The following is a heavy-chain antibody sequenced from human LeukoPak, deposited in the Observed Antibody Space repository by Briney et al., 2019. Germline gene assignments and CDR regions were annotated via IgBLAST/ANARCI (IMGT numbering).Heavy chain of an antibody. D-gene: IGHD6-13*01. J-gene: IGHJ4*02. CDR2: ISSSSSTI. V-gene: IGHV3-48*01. CDR1: GFTFSSYS. CDR3: AKMYSSSWFLDY. Sequence: GGSLRLSCAASGFTFSSYSMNWVRQAPGKGLEWASYISSSSSTIYYADSVKGRFTISRDNAKNSLYLQMNSLRAEDTAVYYCAKMYSSSWFLDYWGQGTLVTVSS.